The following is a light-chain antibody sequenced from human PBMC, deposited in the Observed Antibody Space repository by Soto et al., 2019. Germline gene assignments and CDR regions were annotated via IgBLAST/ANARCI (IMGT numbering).Light chain of an antibody. Sequence: DIRMTQSPSSLSASVGDRVTITCRASQNINSYLNWYQQKPGRAPTLLIYATSTLQSGVPSRFSGSGSGTDFTLTISSLQPADFATYFCQQSYTSLWTFGQGTKVDIK. CDR2: ATS. CDR3: QQSYTSLWT. V-gene: IGKV1-39*01. J-gene: IGKJ1*01. CDR1: QNINSY.